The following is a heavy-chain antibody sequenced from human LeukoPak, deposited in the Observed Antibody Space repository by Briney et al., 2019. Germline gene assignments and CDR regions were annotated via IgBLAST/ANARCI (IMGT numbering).Heavy chain of an antibody. V-gene: IGHV1-69*04. Sequence: ASVKVSCKASGGTFSSYAISWVRQAPGQGLEWMGRIIPILGIANYAQKFQGRVTITADKSTSTAYMELSSLRSEDTAVYYCARALDATFKPRPGGANFDYWGKGTLVTVSS. D-gene: IGHD6-6*01. CDR1: GGTFSSYA. CDR3: ARALDATFKPRPGGANFDY. J-gene: IGHJ4*01. CDR2: IIPILGIA.